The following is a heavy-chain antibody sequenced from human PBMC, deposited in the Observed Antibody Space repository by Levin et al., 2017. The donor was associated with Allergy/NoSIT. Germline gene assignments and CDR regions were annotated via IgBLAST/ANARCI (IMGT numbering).Heavy chain of an antibody. Sequence: ASVKVSCKASGYTFTGYYMHWVRQAPGQGLEWMGWINPNSGGTNYAQKFQGRVTMTRDTSISTAYMELSRLRSDDTAVYYCARGPRIAARLNYYYYGMDVWGQGTTVTVSS. J-gene: IGHJ6*02. CDR1: GYTFTGYY. CDR3: ARGPRIAARLNYYYYGMDV. V-gene: IGHV1-2*02. D-gene: IGHD6-6*01. CDR2: INPNSGGT.